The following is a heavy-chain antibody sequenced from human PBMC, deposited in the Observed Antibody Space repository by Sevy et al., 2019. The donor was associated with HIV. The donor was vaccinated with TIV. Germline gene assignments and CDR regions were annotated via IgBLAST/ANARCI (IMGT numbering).Heavy chain of an antibody. CDR3: ASLNTAMLNPFDY. J-gene: IGHJ4*02. Sequence: GGSLRLSCAASGFTFSSYSMNWVRQAPGKGLEWVSYISSSSSTIYYADSVKGRFTISRDNAKNSLYLQMNSLRAEDTAVYYCASLNTAMLNPFDYWGQGTLVTVSS. V-gene: IGHV3-48*01. D-gene: IGHD5-18*01. CDR2: ISSSSSTI. CDR1: GFTFSSYS.